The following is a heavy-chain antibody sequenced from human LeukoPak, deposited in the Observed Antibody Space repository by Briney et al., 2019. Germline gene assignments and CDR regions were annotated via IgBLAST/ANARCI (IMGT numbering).Heavy chain of an antibody. CDR1: GGTFSSYA. Sequence: GASVKVSCKASGGTFSSYAISWVRQAPGQGLEWMGGIIPIFGTANYAQKFQGRVTITADESTSTAYLQWSSLKASDTAMYYCARPSYGDGCNGYPYYFDYWGQGTLVTVSS. J-gene: IGHJ4*02. D-gene: IGHD5-24*01. V-gene: IGHV1-69*13. CDR2: IIPIFGTA. CDR3: ARPSYGDGCNGYPYYFDY.